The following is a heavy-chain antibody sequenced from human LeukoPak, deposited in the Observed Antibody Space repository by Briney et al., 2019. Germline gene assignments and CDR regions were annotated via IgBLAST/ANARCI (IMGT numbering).Heavy chain of an antibody. CDR1: GGSVGSGTFY. CDR2: IYYSGST. Sequence: SETLSLTCTVSGGSVGSGTFYWSWIRQPPGKGLEWIGDIYYSGSTNYNPSLKSRVTISVDMSTNQFSLKLSSVTAADTAVYYCARHKSSGSYPLDYWGQGILVTVSS. CDR3: ARHKSSGSYPLDY. V-gene: IGHV4-61*01. D-gene: IGHD3-22*01. J-gene: IGHJ4*02.